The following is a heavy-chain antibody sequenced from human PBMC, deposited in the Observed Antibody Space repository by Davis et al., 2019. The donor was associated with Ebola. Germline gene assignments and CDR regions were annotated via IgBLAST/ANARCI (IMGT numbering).Heavy chain of an antibody. V-gene: IGHV3-13*01. CDR3: ARAGFGEIYFDY. CDR1: GFTFSSYD. Sequence: PGGSLRLSCAASGFTFSSYDMHWVRQATGNGLELVSSIRSPGDTYYPASVKGRFTISREKAKNSLYLQMNSLGGEDTAVYYCARAGFGEIYFDYWGQGTLVTVSS. D-gene: IGHD3-10*01. J-gene: IGHJ4*02. CDR2: IRSPGDT.